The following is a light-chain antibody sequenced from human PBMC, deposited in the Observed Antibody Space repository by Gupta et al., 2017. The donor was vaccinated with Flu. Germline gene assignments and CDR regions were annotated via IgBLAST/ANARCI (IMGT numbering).Light chain of an antibody. Sequence: GDRVTITCRASQSISTYLNWYQQKPGKAPKLLIYAASNLQSGVPSRFSGSGSGTDFTLTISSLQPEDFATFYCQQSYMTPLTFGGGTKVEI. CDR2: AAS. CDR1: QSISTY. J-gene: IGKJ4*01. V-gene: IGKV1-39*01. CDR3: QQSYMTPLT.